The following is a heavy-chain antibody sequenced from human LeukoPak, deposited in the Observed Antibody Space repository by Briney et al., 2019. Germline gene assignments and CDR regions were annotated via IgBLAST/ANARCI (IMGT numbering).Heavy chain of an antibody. D-gene: IGHD1-26*01. CDR3: AKGIGGAPDDAFDI. CDR1: GFTFDDYA. CDR2: ISWNSGSI. V-gene: IGHV3-9*01. J-gene: IGHJ3*02. Sequence: GGSLRLSCAASGFTFDDYAMHWVRQAPGKGLEWVSGISWNSGSIRYADSVKGRFTISRDNAKNSLYLQMNSLRAEDTALYYCAKGIGGAPDDAFDIWGQGTMVTVSS.